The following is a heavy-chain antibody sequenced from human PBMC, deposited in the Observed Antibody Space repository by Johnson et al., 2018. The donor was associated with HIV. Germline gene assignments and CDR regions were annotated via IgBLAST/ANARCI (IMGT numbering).Heavy chain of an antibody. Sequence: VQLVESGGGLVQPGGSLRLSCAASGFTFSNAWMSWVRQAPGKGLEWVGRIKSKTDGGTTDYAAPVKGRFTISRDDSKNTLYLQMTSLKTEDTAVYYCTTDWYSSSWYGALDAFDIWGQGTMVTVSS. J-gene: IGHJ3*02. V-gene: IGHV3-15*01. CDR1: GFTFSNAW. CDR3: TTDWYSSSWYGALDAFDI. D-gene: IGHD6-13*01. CDR2: IKSKTDGGTT.